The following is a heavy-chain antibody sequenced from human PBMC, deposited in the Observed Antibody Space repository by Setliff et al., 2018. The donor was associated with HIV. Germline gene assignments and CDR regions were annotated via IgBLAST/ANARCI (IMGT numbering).Heavy chain of an antibody. D-gene: IGHD6-13*01. J-gene: IGHJ5*02. CDR1: GFTFSSYE. CDR2: ISDSGSTK. Sequence: GGSLRLSCAASGFTFSSYEMNWVRQTPEKGLEWVSYISDSGSTKYYADSVRGRFTISRDNAKNLLYLQMNSLRAEDTAVYYCARDQGQPLVPNWFDPWGQGTLVTSPQ. CDR3: ARDQGQPLVPNWFDP. V-gene: IGHV3-48*03.